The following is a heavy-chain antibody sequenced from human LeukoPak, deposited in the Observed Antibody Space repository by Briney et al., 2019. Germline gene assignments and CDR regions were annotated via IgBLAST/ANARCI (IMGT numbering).Heavy chain of an antibody. CDR2: MSSSGSTI. J-gene: IGHJ6*03. CDR3: ARWDCSSTSCAYYYYYYYMDV. D-gene: IGHD2-2*01. Sequence: GGSLRLSCAASGFTFSSYSMNWVRQAPGKGLEWVSYMSSSGSTIYYADSVKGRFTISRDNAKNSLYLQMNSLRAEDTAVYYCARWDCSSTSCAYYYYYYYMDVWGKGTTVTVSS. V-gene: IGHV3-48*01. CDR1: GFTFSSYS.